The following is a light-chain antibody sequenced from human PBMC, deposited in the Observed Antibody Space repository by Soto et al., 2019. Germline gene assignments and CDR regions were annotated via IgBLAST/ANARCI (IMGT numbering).Light chain of an antibody. V-gene: IGKV1-27*01. J-gene: IGKJ2*01. CDR3: QKYNSAPHT. Sequence: DIQMTQSPSSLSASVGDRVTITCRASQGISNYLAWYQQKPGKVPKLLIYAASTLQSGVPSRFSGSVSETYFTLTIRSLQPEDVATYYCQKYNSAPHTFGQGTKLEIK. CDR1: QGISNY. CDR2: AAS.